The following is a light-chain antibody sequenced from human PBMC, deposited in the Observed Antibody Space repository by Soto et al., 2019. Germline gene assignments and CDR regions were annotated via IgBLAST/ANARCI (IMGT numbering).Light chain of an antibody. CDR1: SSAVGGYNY. J-gene: IGLJ1*01. CDR2: DVS. CDR3: SSYTSSSTLYV. Sequence: QSALTQPASVSWSPGQSITISCTGTSSAVGGYNYVSWYQQHPGKAPKLMIYDVSNRPSWVSNRFSGFKSGNTVSLTISGLQAEDEADYYCSSYTSSSTLYVFGTGTKVTVL. V-gene: IGLV2-14*01.